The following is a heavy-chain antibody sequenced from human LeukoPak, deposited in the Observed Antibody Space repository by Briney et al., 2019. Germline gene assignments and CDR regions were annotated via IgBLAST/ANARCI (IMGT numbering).Heavy chain of an antibody. CDR1: GGSFRNYY. V-gene: IGHV4-59*08. CDR3: ARHHPTVVRGVTQYYFDY. Sequence: SETLSLTCTVSGGSFRNYYWTWIRLPPGKGLEYIGNIFYSGGTNYNPSLKSRVTISVDTSKNQFSLMRSSVTAADTAVYYCARHHPTVVRGVTQYYFDYWGQGTLVTVSS. CDR2: IFYSGGT. J-gene: IGHJ4*02. D-gene: IGHD3-10*01.